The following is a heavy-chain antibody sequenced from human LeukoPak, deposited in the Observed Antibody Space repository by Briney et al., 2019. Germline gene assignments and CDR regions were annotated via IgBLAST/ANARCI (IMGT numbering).Heavy chain of an antibody. CDR2: INNDGDST. V-gene: IGHV3-23*01. CDR3: AREESGWYYFDY. Sequence: GSLRLSCAASGFSFKSYAMSWVRQAPGKGLGWVSAINNDGDSTYSADSVKGRFTVSRDNSKNTLYLQMNSLRAEDAAVYYCAREESGWYYFDYWGQGTLVTVSS. CDR1: GFSFKSYA. D-gene: IGHD6-19*01. J-gene: IGHJ4*02.